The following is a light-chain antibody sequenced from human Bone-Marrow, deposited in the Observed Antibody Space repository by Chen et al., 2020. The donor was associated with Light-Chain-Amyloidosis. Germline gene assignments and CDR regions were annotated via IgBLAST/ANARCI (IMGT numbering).Light chain of an antibody. CDR3: QQYGTSPLT. Sequence: EIVLTQSPGTLSLSPGEGANLSCRASRTISSNYLTWYQQKFGQAPRLLIYGSSSRATGIPDRFTGSGSETDFTLAIDRLEPEDFAMYYCQQYGTSPLTFGGGTKVEIK. CDR1: RTISSNY. V-gene: IGKV3-20*01. CDR2: GSS. J-gene: IGKJ4*01.